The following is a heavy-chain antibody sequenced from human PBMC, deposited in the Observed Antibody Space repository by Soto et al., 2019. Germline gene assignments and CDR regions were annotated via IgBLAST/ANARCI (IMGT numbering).Heavy chain of an antibody. D-gene: IGHD4-17*01. CDR3: ARGNYGGDYYYYGIAG. J-gene: IGHJ6*02. CDR2: IYHSGST. CDR1: GGSISSGGYS. Sequence: SETLSLTCAVSGGSISSGGYSWSWIRQPPGKGLEWIGYIYHSGSTYYNPSLKSRVTISVDRSKNQFSLKLSSVTAADTAVYYCARGNYGGDYYYYGIAGWAQGTTVTVSS. V-gene: IGHV4-30-2*01.